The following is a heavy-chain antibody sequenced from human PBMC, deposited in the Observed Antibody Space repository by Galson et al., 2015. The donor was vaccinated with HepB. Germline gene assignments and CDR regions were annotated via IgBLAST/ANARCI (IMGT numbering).Heavy chain of an antibody. J-gene: IGHJ4*02. CDR3: ASGAPEGWVYVVVPAAPTPPFDY. Sequence: SLRLSCAASGFTFSSYAMHWVRQAPGKGLEWVAVISYDGSNKYYADSVKGRFTISRDNSKNTLYLQMNSLRAEDTAVYYCASGAPEGWVYVVVPAAPTPPFDYWGQGTLVTVSS. V-gene: IGHV3-30-3*01. CDR1: GFTFSSYA. D-gene: IGHD2-2*01. CDR2: ISYDGSNK.